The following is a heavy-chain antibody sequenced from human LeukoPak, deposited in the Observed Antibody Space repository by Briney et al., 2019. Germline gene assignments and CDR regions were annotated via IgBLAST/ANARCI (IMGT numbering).Heavy chain of an antibody. D-gene: IGHD3-9*01. J-gene: IGHJ4*02. CDR3: ARGYFPFDY. CDR2: MSYSGSTSGST. CDR1: GFTFSSYA. Sequence: GSLRLSCAASGFTFSSYAMSWVRQPPGKGLEWIGYMSYSGSTSGSTGSHPSLRSRVTMSVDMSKNQFFLKLTSLTAADTAVYYCARGYFPFDYWGRGTLVTVSS. V-gene: IGHV4-59*01.